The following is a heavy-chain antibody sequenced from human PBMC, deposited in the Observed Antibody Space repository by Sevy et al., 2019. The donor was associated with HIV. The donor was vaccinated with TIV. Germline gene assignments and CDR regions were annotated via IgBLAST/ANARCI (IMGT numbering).Heavy chain of an antibody. CDR3: ASRGYSSGKPLYYFDY. Sequence: GGSLRLSCAAFGVAFSGYAMNWVRQAPGKGLEWVSSIRGGSGSNTYYEDSVKGRFTISRDNSKNTLYLQMSSLRAEDTAVYYCASRGYSSGKPLYYFDYWGQGTLVTVSS. V-gene: IGHV3-23*01. J-gene: IGHJ4*02. CDR2: IRGGSGSNT. CDR1: GVAFSGYA. D-gene: IGHD6-19*01.